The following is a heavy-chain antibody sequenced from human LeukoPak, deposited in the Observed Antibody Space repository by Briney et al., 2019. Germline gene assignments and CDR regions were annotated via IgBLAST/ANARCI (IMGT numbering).Heavy chain of an antibody. CDR3: ARVPGGYGSGSYRKYYFDY. CDR2: INHSGST. V-gene: IGHV4-34*01. Sequence: SETLSLTCAVYGGSFSGYYWSWIRQPPGKGLEWIGEINHSGSTNYNPSLKSGVTISVDTSKNQFSLKLSSVTAADTAVYYCARVPGGYGSGSYRKYYFDYWGQGTLVTVSS. J-gene: IGHJ4*02. D-gene: IGHD3-10*01. CDR1: GGSFSGYY.